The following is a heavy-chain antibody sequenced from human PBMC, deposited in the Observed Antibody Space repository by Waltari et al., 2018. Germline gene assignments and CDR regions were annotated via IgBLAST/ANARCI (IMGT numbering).Heavy chain of an antibody. J-gene: IGHJ4*02. Sequence: QVQLQESGPGLVKPSQPLSLTCTVSGGSISSGSYYWSWIRQPAGKGLEWIGRIYTSGSTNYNPSRKSRVTISVDTSKNQFSRKRSSVTAADTAVYYCARAQDTAMDYWGQGTLVTVSS. CDR3: ARAQDTAMDY. V-gene: IGHV4-61*02. CDR1: GGSISSGSYY. CDR2: IYTSGST. D-gene: IGHD5-18*01.